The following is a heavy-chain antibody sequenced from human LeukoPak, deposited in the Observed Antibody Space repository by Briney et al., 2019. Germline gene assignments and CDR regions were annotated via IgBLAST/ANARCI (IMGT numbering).Heavy chain of an antibody. Sequence: SETLSLTCAVYGGSFSGYHWSWIRQPPGKGLEWIGEIDRYGSTNYIPSLKSRVTISVGTSKNQFSLKLSSVTAADTAVYYCARFCGGDCGGAFDYWGQGTLVTVSS. CDR2: IDRYGST. J-gene: IGHJ4*02. CDR3: ARFCGGDCGGAFDY. V-gene: IGHV4-34*01. D-gene: IGHD2-21*02. CDR1: GGSFSGYH.